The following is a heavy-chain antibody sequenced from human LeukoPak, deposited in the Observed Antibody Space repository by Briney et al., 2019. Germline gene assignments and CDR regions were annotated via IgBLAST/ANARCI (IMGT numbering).Heavy chain of an antibody. J-gene: IGHJ5*02. V-gene: IGHV4-34*01. CDR2: INHSGST. Sequence: PSETLSLTCAVYGGSFSGDYWSWIRQPPGKGLEWIGEINHSGSTNYNPSLKSRVTISVDTSKNQFSLKLSSVTAADTAVYYCARGLRGRAITIFGVVAKTPFDPWGQGTLVTVSS. CDR1: GGSFSGDY. CDR3: ARGLRGRAITIFGVVAKTPFDP. D-gene: IGHD3-3*01.